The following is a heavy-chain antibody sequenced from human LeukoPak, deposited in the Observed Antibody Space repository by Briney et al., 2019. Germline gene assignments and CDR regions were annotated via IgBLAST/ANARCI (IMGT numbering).Heavy chain of an antibody. Sequence: PGGSLRLSCAASGFTFSSYGMSWVRRAPGKGLAWVSGISGSGGNTYYAGSVKGRFTISRDNSQNTLYLQMNTLAAEDTAVYYCAKALSGYHFDYWGQGTLVTVSA. V-gene: IGHV3-23*01. CDR3: AKALSGYHFDY. CDR1: GFTFSSYG. D-gene: IGHD5-12*01. J-gene: IGHJ4*02. CDR2: ISGSGGNT.